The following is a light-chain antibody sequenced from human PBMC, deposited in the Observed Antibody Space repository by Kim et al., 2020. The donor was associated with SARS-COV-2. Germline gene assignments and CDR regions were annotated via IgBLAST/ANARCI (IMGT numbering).Light chain of an antibody. J-gene: IGKJ2*01. CDR1: ESIGTW. CDR2: LAS. V-gene: IGKV1-5*03. CDR3: QHYSRFPYT. Sequence: DIQMTQSSSTLSASVGDRVTITCRASESIGTWLAWYQQRPGRAPRLLIYLASTLENGVPSRFSGTGSGTEFSLSITSLQPDDFATYYCQHYSRFPYTFGQGTKLEI.